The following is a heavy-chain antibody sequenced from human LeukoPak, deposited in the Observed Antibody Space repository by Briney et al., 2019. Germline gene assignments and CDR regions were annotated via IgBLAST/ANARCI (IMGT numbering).Heavy chain of an antibody. CDR1: GFTFSSYS. CDR3: ARGLGPHGSRDY. Sequence: KSGGSLRLSCAASGFTFSSYSMNWVRQAPGKGLEWVSSISSSSSYIYYADSVKGRFTISRDNAKNSLYLQMNSLRAEDTAVYYCARGLGPHGSRDYWGQGTLVTVSS. J-gene: IGHJ4*02. CDR2: ISSSSSYI. V-gene: IGHV3-21*01. D-gene: IGHD2-15*01.